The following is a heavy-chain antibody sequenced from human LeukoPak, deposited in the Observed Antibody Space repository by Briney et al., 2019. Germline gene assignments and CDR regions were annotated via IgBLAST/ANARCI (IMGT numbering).Heavy chain of an antibody. D-gene: IGHD3-3*02. CDR1: GGSFSGYY. V-gene: IGHV4-34*01. CDR2: INHSGST. J-gene: IGHJ4*02. CDR3: ARMGPSRPPFLEWLLRPHTDPGY. Sequence: PSETLSLTCAVYGGSFSGYYWSWIRQPPGKGLEWIGEINHSGSTNYNPSLKSRVTISVDTSKNQFSLKLSSVTAADTAVYYCARMGPSRPPFLEWLLRPHTDPGYWGQGTLVTVSS.